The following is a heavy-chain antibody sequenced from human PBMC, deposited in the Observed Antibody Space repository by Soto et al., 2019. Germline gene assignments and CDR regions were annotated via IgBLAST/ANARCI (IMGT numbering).Heavy chain of an antibody. CDR3: ARDYFDRRGSPVPK. D-gene: IGHD1-26*01. J-gene: IGHJ4*02. Sequence: ASEKVWCKASGLSFTSYALSWVRQAPGQGLEWMGGIIAVFGTTNYAQKFQGRVTITAYRSTNTAYMELSSLRSEDTAVYYCARDYFDRRGSPVPKWGRGTLVTVSS. CDR1: GLSFTSYA. V-gene: IGHV1-69*06. CDR2: IIAVFGTT.